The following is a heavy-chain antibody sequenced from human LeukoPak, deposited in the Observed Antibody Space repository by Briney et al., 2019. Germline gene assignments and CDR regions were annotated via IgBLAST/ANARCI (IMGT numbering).Heavy chain of an antibody. CDR1: GGSFSGYY. D-gene: IGHD2-2*02. Sequence: SETLSLTCAVYGGSFSGYYWSWIRQPPGEGLEWIGEINHSWGTKYNPSLKSRVTISVDTSKNQFSLKLSSVTAADTAVYYCARGGWGYSIVVVPAAIAKSKDNWFDPWGQGTLVTVSS. J-gene: IGHJ5*02. CDR3: ARGGWGYSIVVVPAAIAKSKDNWFDP. V-gene: IGHV4-34*01. CDR2: INHSWGT.